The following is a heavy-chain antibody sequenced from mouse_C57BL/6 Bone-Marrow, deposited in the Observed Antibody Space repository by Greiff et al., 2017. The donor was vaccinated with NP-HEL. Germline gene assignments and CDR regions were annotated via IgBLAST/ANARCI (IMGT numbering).Heavy chain of an antibody. J-gene: IGHJ3*01. Sequence: VQLQQSGAELVMPGASVKLSCKASGYTFTSYWMHWVKQRPGQGLEWIGEIDPSDSYTNYNQKFKGKSTLTVDKSTSTAYMQLSSLTSEDSAVYYCAREGDSWFAYWGRGTLVTVSA. D-gene: IGHD3-3*01. V-gene: IGHV1-69*01. CDR1: GYTFTSYW. CDR2: IDPSDSYT. CDR3: AREGDSWFAY.